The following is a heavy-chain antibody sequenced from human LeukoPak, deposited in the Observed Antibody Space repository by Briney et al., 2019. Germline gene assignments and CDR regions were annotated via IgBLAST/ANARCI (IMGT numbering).Heavy chain of an antibody. CDR1: GLSFSSYA. CDR3: AKPPYSSSWAIDY. CDR2: ISTSGGTT. Sequence: GGSLRLSCAASGLSFSSYAMSWVRQAPGKGLEWVSAISTSGGTTYYADSVKGRFTISRDNSKNTLYLQMNSLRAEDTALYYCAKPPYSSSWAIDYWGQGTLVTVSS. V-gene: IGHV3-23*01. D-gene: IGHD6-13*01. J-gene: IGHJ4*02.